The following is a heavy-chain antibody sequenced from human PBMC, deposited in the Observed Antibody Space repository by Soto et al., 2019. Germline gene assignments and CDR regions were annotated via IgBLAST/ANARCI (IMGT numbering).Heavy chain of an antibody. CDR1: GGTFSSYA. CDR2: ISLYSDGT. Sequence: ASVKVSCKASGGTFSSYAISWVRQAPGQPLEWLGWISLYSDGTSYAQKFRGRVSMTTDTSTTTAYMELRSLRSDDTAVYYCARVVPGAEAWFGPWGQGTLVTVSS. J-gene: IGHJ5*02. CDR3: ARVVPGAEAWFGP. V-gene: IGHV1-18*01.